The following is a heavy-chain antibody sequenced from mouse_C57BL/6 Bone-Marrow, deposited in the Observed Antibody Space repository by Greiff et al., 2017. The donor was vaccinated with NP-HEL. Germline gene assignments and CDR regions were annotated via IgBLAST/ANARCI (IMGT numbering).Heavy chain of an antibody. CDR1: GYTFTSYW. D-gene: IGHD2-5*01. CDR2: INPSSGYT. Sequence: QVQLQQSGAELAKPGASVKLSCKASGYTFTSYWMHWVKQRPGPGLEWIGYINPSSGYTTYNQKFKDKATLTADKSSSTAYMPLSSLTYEDSAVYYCARSAYYSNPYYAMDYWGQGTSVTVSS. J-gene: IGHJ4*01. CDR3: ARSAYYSNPYYAMDY. V-gene: IGHV1-7*01.